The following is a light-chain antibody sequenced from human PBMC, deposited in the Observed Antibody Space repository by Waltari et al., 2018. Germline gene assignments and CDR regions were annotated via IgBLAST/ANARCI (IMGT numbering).Light chain of an antibody. Sequence: HSALTQPASVSGSPGQSITISCTVTSSDVGSYNLVSWYQQTPGNPPKIMIYEDLKRPSGASNRFSGSKSANTASLTISGLQAEDEADYYCFSYAGSGIYVFGTGTKVTV. J-gene: IGLJ1*01. CDR2: EDL. CDR1: SSDVGSYNL. V-gene: IGLV2-23*01. CDR3: FSYAGSGIYV.